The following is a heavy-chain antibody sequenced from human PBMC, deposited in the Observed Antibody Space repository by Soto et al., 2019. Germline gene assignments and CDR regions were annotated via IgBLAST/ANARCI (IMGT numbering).Heavy chain of an antibody. CDR3: ATHHPPVGIVDQDNWFDP. J-gene: IGHJ5*02. Sequence: PGESLKISCKGSGYSFTSYWIGWVRQMPGKGLEWMGSIYPGDSDTRYSPSFQGQVTISADKSISTAYLQWSSLKGSDTAMYYCATHHPPVGIVDQDNWFDPWGQGTLVTVSS. V-gene: IGHV5-51*01. CDR2: IYPGDSDT. D-gene: IGHD2-15*01. CDR1: GYSFTSYW.